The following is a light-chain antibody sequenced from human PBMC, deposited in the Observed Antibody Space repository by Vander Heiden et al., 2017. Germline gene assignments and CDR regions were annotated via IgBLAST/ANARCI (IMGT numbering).Light chain of an antibody. J-gene: IGKJ2*01. CDR2: DAS. CDR3: QQRSNWQT. Sequence: VFTQSPATLSLSPGERATLSCRASQSVSSHLAWYQQKTGQAPRLLIYDASNRATGIPARFSGSGSGTDFTLTISSLEPEDFAVYYGQQRSNWQTFGQGTKLEMK. CDR1: QSVSSH. V-gene: IGKV3-11*01.